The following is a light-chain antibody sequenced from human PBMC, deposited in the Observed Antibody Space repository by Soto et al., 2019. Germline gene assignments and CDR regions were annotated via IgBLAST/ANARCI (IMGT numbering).Light chain of an antibody. J-gene: IGLJ2*01. CDR3: CSYAGSYTFEV. CDR2: DVS. V-gene: IGLV2-11*01. CDR1: SSDVGGYNY. Sequence: QSALTQPRSVSGSPGQSVTISCTGTSSDVGGYNYVSWYQQHPGKAPKLMIYDVSKRPSGVPDRFSGSKSGNTASLTNSGLQAEDEADYYCCSYAGSYTFEVFGGGTKLTVL.